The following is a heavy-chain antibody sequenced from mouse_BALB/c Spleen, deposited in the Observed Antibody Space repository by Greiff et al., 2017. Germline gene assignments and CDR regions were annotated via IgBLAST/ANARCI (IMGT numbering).Heavy chain of an antibody. D-gene: IGHD2-4*01. V-gene: IGHV1S29*02. J-gene: IGHJ2*01. CDR3: ARIYDYPYY. Sequence: EVQLQQSGPELVKPGASVKISCKASGYTFTDYNMHWVKQSHGKSLEWIGYIYPYNGGTGYNQKFKSKATLTVDNSSSTAYMELRSLTSEDSAVYYCARIYDYPYYRGQGTTLTVSS. CDR2: IYPYNGGT. CDR1: GYTFTDYN.